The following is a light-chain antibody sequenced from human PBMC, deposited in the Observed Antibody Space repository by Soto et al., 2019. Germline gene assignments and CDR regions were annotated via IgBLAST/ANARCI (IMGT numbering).Light chain of an antibody. Sequence: DIVLTQSPGTLSLSPGERATLSCGASETVNSNYLAWYQHKRGQAPRLLIYGASSRATGIPDRFSGSGSGTDFTLTIRGLEPEDAALYYCQQYGSSPITFGQGTRLEIK. CDR2: GAS. CDR1: ETVNSNY. CDR3: QQYGSSPIT. V-gene: IGKV3-20*01. J-gene: IGKJ5*01.